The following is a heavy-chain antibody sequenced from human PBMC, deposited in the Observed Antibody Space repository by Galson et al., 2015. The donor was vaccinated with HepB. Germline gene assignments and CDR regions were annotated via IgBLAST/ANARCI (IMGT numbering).Heavy chain of an antibody. CDR3: VRDRGYCVNGVCQGPQYDY. V-gene: IGHV3-74*01. CDR2: VDWDGTSA. D-gene: IGHD5/OR15-5a*01. J-gene: IGHJ4*02. CDR1: GFTFRSHW. Sequence: LRLSCAASGFTFRSHWMHWVRQGPGKGLEWVSRVDWDGTSADYADSVKGRFTISRDNARETVSLQMSSLRAEDTGIYHCVRDRGYCVNGVCQGPQYDYWGQGTLVTVSS.